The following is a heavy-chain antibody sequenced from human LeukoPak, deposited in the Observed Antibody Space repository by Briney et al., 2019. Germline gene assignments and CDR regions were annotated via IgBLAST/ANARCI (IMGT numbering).Heavy chain of an antibody. CDR1: GGSISGYY. CDR3: ARDESITWDPPFDY. J-gene: IGHJ4*02. Sequence: SETLSLTCTVSGGSISGYYWSWIRQPAGKGLEWIGRMTTSGSSHYNPSLRNRVTISLDTSANKFSLKLSSVTAADTAVYYCARDESITWDPPFDYWGQGTLVTVSS. V-gene: IGHV4-4*07. CDR2: MTTSGSS. D-gene: IGHD1-26*01.